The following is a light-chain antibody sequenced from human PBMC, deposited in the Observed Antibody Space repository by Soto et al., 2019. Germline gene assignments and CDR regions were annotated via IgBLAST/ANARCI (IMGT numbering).Light chain of an antibody. CDR3: QQYENSWT. J-gene: IGKJ1*01. CDR1: QSISSW. V-gene: IGKV1-5*01. CDR2: DAS. Sequence: DIQMTQSPSTLSATAGDRVTITCRASQSISSWLAWYQHKPWKAPKLLIYDASNLDSGVPSRFSGSGSGTEFSLTLSNLQPADCATYYCQQYENSWTFGQGTRVEIK.